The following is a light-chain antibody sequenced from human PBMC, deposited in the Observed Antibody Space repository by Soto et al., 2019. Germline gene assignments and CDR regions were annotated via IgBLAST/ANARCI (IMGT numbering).Light chain of an antibody. J-gene: IGKJ1*01. CDR1: QTVSTY. CDR3: QQTSSSPWT. V-gene: IGKV1-39*01. CDR2: AAS. Sequence: DILMTQSPSSLSASIGDRVTISCRTSQTVSTYLNWYQHKPGRGPTLLIYAASSLQSGVPSRFSGSGSGTDFTLTIGSLQPEDFANYFCQQTSSSPWTFGQGTKVEIK.